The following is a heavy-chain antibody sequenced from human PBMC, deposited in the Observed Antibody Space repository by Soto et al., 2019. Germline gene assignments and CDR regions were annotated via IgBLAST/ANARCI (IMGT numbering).Heavy chain of an antibody. Sequence: VAVISYDGSNKYYADSVKGRFTISRDNSKNTLYLQMNSLRAEDTAVYYCARDRGYYYDSSGYGYAFDIWGQGTMVTVSS. J-gene: IGHJ3*02. CDR2: ISYDGSNK. D-gene: IGHD3-22*01. V-gene: IGHV3-30-3*01. CDR3: ARDRGYYYDSSGYGYAFDI.